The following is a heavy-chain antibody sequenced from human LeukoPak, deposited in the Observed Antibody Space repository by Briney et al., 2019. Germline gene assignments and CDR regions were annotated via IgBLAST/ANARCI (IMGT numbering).Heavy chain of an antibody. J-gene: IGHJ4*02. V-gene: IGHV3-21*01. D-gene: IGHD3-22*01. CDR2: ISSSSSYI. CDR1: GFTLSSHS. Sequence: GGSLRLFCAASGFTLSSHSMNWVRQAPGKGLEWVSSISSSSSYIYYADSVKGRFTISRDNSKNTLYLQMNSLRAEDTAVYYCAREVSPSLHYYDSSGYPDYWGQGTLVTVSS. CDR3: AREVSPSLHYYDSSGYPDY.